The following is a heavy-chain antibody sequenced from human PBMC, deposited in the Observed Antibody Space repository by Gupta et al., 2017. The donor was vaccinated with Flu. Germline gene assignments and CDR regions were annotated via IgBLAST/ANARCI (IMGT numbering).Heavy chain of an antibody. CDR3: AKARDSYGSGSYYRTC. D-gene: IGHD3-10*01. V-gene: IGHV3-23*01. CDR1: GFTFSSYA. J-gene: IGHJ4*02. CDR2: IRGSGGST. Sequence: EVQLLESGGGLVQPGGSLRLSCAASGFTFSSYAMSWVRQAPGKGLEWVSAIRGSGGSTDYADSVKGRLTISRDNSKNTLYLQMNSLRAEDTAVYDCAKARDSYGSGSYYRTCWGQGTLGTVAS.